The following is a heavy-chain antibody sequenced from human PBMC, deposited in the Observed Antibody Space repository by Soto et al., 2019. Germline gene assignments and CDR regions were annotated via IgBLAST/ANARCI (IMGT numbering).Heavy chain of an antibody. Sequence: SETLSLTCAVYGGSFSGYYWSWIRQPPGKGLEWIGEINHSGSTNYNPSLKSRVTISVDTSKNQFSLKLSSVTAADTAVYYCARGQVYYGSGSYYNPRVGMDVWGQGTTVTVSS. V-gene: IGHV4-34*01. CDR1: GGSFSGYY. J-gene: IGHJ6*02. CDR3: ARGQVYYGSGSYYNPRVGMDV. D-gene: IGHD3-10*01. CDR2: INHSGST.